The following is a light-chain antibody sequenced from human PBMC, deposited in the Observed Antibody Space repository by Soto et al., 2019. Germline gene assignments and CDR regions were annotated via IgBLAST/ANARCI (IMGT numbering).Light chain of an antibody. V-gene: IGKV1-5*03. CDR1: QSISRW. CDR2: KAS. Sequence: DIQMTQSPSTLSAFVGDRVTITCLASQSISRWLAWYQQKPGKAPNLLIYKASSLESGVPSRFSGSGSGTEFPLTIGSLRPEDFAPSSCQQYTSNSGRFGQGPKGDI. CDR3: QQYTSNSGR. J-gene: IGKJ1*01.